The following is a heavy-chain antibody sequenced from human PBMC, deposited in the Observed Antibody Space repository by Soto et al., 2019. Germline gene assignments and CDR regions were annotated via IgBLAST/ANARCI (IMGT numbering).Heavy chain of an antibody. J-gene: IGHJ3*01. D-gene: IGHD1-1*01. CDR1: GFTFSSYT. CDR2: ISGSGGDT. Sequence: VQLLESGGDLIQPVGSLRLSCAASGFTFSSYTMRWVRQAPGKGLEWVSTISGSGGDTYYADSVKGRFTISRDNSKNTLYLQMNSLLAEYTAIYYCVKKMSTRPPGAFDFWGQGTMVTVSS. V-gene: IGHV3-23*01. CDR3: VKKMSTRPPGAFDF.